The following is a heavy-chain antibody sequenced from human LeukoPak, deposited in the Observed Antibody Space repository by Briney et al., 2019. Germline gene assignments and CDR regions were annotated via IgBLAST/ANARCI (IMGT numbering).Heavy chain of an antibody. CDR2: ISSSGSTI. J-gene: IGHJ4*02. V-gene: IGHV3-48*01. D-gene: IGHD6-19*01. CDR1: GFTFSSYS. CDR3: ARDGSSGSPY. Sequence: PGGSLRLSCAASGFTFSSYSMNWVRQAPGKGLEWVSYISSSGSTIYAADYVKGRFTIPRDNARSSLYLQMNSLRAEDTAVYYCARDGSSGSPYWGQGTLVTVSS.